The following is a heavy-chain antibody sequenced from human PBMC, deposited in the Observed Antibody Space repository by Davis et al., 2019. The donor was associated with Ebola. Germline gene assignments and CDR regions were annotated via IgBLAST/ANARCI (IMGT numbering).Heavy chain of an antibody. V-gene: IGHV3-73*01. D-gene: IGHD4-17*01. CDR3: TTVTIPDNNDY. Sequence: GESLKISCAASGFTFSGSAMHWVRQASGKGLEWVGRIRSKANSYATAYAASVKGRFTIPSDDSKNTAYLQMNSLKTEDTAVYYCTTVTIPDNNDYWGQGTLVTVSS. J-gene: IGHJ4*02. CDR2: IRSKANSYAT. CDR1: GFTFSGSA.